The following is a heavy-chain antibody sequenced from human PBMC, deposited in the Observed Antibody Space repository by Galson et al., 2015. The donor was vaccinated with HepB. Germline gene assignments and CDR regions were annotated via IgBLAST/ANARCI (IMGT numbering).Heavy chain of an antibody. CDR2: IKQDGSEK. Sequence: SLRLSCAASGFTFSSYWMSWVRQAPGKGLEWVANIKQDGSEKYYVDSVKGRFTISRDNAKNSLYLQMNSLRAEDTAVYYCARDMKVRGVIMDALDYWGQGTLVTVSS. D-gene: IGHD3-10*01. CDR3: ARDMKVRGVIMDALDY. V-gene: IGHV3-7*03. J-gene: IGHJ4*02. CDR1: GFTFSSYW.